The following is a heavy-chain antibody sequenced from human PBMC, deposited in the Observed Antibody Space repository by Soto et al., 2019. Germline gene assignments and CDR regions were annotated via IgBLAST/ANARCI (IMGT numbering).Heavy chain of an antibody. CDR2: ISYDGSNK. CDR3: ARNQPVAAAGPL. J-gene: IGHJ4*02. Sequence: XGSLRLTCAASGFSFSSYPILWVRQAPGKGLEWVAVISYDGSNKYYADSVKGRFTISRDNSQNTLYLQMNSLRAEDTAVYYCARNQPVAAAGPLRGQGTLVPVSS. D-gene: IGHD6-13*01. V-gene: IGHV3-30-3*01. CDR1: GFSFSSYP.